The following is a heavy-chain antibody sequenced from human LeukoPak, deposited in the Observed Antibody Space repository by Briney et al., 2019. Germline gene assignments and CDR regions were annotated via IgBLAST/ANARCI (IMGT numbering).Heavy chain of an antibody. CDR3: ARPRLLLWDRDQLPSWFDP. D-gene: IGHD3-10*01. V-gene: IGHV1-18*01. CDR2: ISAYNGNT. CDR1: GGTFSNYA. J-gene: IGHJ5*02. Sequence: GASVKVSCKASGGTFSNYAFSWVRQAPGQGLEWMGWISAYNGNTNYAQKLQGRVTMTTDTSTSTAYMELRSLRSDDTAVYYCARPRLLLWDRDQLPSWFDPWGQGTLVTVSS.